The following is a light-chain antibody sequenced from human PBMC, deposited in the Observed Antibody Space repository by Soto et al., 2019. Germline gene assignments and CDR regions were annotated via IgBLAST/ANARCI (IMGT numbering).Light chain of an antibody. Sequence: QSALTQPRSVSGSPGQSVTISCTGTSSDVGGYNYVSWYQQYSGKAPKVMIYDVSKRPSGVPDRFSGSKSGNTASLTISGLRAEDEADYYCCSYAASNTFVFGTGTKVTVL. CDR2: DVS. CDR1: SSDVGGYNY. J-gene: IGLJ1*01. CDR3: CSYAASNTFV. V-gene: IGLV2-11*01.